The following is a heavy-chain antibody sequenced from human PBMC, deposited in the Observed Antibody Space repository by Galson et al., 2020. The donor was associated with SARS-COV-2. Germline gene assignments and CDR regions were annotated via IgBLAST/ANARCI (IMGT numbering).Heavy chain of an antibody. CDR1: GGSISSGSYY. CDR2: IYTSGST. V-gene: IGHV4-61*02. Sequence: SETLSLTCTVSGGSISSGSYYWSWIRQPAGKGLEWIGRIYTSGSTNYNPSLKSRVTISVDTSKNQFSLKLSSVTAADTAVYYCARGHYDFWSGLYFDCWGQGTLVAVSS. CDR3: ARGHYDFWSGLYFDC. J-gene: IGHJ4*02. D-gene: IGHD3-3*01.